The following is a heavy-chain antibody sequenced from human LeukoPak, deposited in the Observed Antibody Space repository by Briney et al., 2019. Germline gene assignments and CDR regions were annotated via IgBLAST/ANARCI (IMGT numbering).Heavy chain of an antibody. CDR3: ARNIPSAMLNFDY. D-gene: IGHD2-2*01. CDR1: GGSISGYY. Sequence: SETLSLTCAVSGGSISGYYWSWIRQPPGKGLEWIGNIYSTGSTNYNPSLRSRVTISVDTSKNQLSLKLTSMTAADTAVYYCARNIPSAMLNFDYWGQGTLVTVSS. V-gene: IGHV4-59*01. J-gene: IGHJ4*02. CDR2: IYSTGST.